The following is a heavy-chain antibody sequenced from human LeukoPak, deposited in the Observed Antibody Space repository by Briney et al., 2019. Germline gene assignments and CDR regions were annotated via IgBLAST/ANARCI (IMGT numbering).Heavy chain of an antibody. Sequence: GGSLRLSCAASGFNFTNYDMHWVRQAPGKGLEWVAFIRYDGSDKYYADSVRGRFTISRDNSKNTLYLQMNSLRTEDTAVYYCAKGDTSWGQGTLVTVSS. V-gene: IGHV3-30*02. CDR3: AKGDTS. CDR1: GFNFTNYD. CDR2: IRYDGSDK. D-gene: IGHD2-21*02. J-gene: IGHJ5*02.